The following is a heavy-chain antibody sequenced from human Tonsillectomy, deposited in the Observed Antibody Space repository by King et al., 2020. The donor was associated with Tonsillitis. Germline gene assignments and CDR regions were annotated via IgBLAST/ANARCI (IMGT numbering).Heavy chain of an antibody. CDR1: GFTFSNYW. CDR2: IKQDGSEK. Sequence: VQLVESGGGLVQPGGSLRLSCAASGFTFSNYWMIWVRQAPGMGLEWVANIKQDGSEKYYVDSVKGRFTISRDNAKNTLNLQLNSLRAEDTAVYYCARARGSYSLDYWGQGTLVTVSS. D-gene: IGHD1-26*01. CDR3: ARARGSYSLDY. J-gene: IGHJ4*02. V-gene: IGHV3-7*04.